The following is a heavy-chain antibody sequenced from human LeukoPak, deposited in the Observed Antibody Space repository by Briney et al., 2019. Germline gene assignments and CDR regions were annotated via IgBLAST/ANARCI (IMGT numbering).Heavy chain of an antibody. CDR3: ASLRSTEFDY. CDR2: INHSGST. Sequence: SETLSLTCAVYGGSFSGYYWSWIRQPPGQGLEWIGEINHSGSTNYNPSLKSRVTISVDTSKNQFSLKLSSVTAADTALYYCASLRSTEFDYWGQGTLVTVSS. D-gene: IGHD1-14*01. J-gene: IGHJ4*02. V-gene: IGHV4-34*01. CDR1: GGSFSGYY.